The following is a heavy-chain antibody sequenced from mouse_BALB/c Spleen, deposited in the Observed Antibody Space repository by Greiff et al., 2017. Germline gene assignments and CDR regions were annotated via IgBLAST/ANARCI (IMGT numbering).Heavy chain of an antibody. V-gene: IGHV14-3*02. CDR3: ARPYYYGSSPYWYFDV. D-gene: IGHD1-1*01. CDR2: IDPANGNT. J-gene: IGHJ1*01. Sequence: EVKLVESGAELVKPGASVKLSCTASGFNIKDTYMHWVKQRPEQGLEWIGRIDPANGNTKYDPKFQGKATITADTSSNTAYLQLSSLTSEDTAVYYCARPYYYGSSPYWYFDVWGAGTTVTVSS. CDR1: GFNIKDTY.